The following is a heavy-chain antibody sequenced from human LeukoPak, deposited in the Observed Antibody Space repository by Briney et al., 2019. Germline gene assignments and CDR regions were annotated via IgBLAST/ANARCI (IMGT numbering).Heavy chain of an antibody. CDR3: ARDRITGTTNNWFDP. D-gene: IGHD1-7*01. J-gene: IGHJ5*02. CDR1: GFTFSSYG. CDR2: IRYDGSNK. Sequence: PGGSLRLSCAASGFTFSSYGMHWVRQAPGKGLEWVAFIRYDGSNKYYADSVKGRFTISRDNAKNSLYLQMNSLRAEDTAVYYCARDRITGTTNNWFDPWGQGTLVTVSS. V-gene: IGHV3-30*02.